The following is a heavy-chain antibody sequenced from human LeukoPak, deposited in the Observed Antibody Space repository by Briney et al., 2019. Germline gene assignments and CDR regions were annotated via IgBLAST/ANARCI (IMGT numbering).Heavy chain of an antibody. CDR2: ISGSTGDT. CDR1: GYSFVLYG. D-gene: IGHD4-17*01. V-gene: IGHV1-18*03. CDR3: ARDENYGIFFNVDY. J-gene: IGHJ4*02. Sequence: ASVKVSCEASGYSFVLYGISWVRQAPGEGPEWMGWISGSTGDTNYAQKFQGRVTMTADTSSSTAYMELRSLRLDDMAVYYCARDENYGIFFNVDYWGQGTLVTVSS.